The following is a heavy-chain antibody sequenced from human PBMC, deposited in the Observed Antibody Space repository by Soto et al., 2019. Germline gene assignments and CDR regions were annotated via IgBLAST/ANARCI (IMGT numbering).Heavy chain of an antibody. Sequence: QVQLVQSGAGVKKPGASVKVSCKASGYTFTSYDINWVRQATGQGLEWMGWMNPNSGNTGYAQKFQGRVTMTRNTAISTAYMGLGGLRSEDTAVYYCATGGAVAGGGGDYWGQGTLVTVSS. D-gene: IGHD6-19*01. J-gene: IGHJ4*02. CDR3: ATGGAVAGGGGDY. CDR2: MNPNSGNT. V-gene: IGHV1-8*01. CDR1: GYTFTSYD.